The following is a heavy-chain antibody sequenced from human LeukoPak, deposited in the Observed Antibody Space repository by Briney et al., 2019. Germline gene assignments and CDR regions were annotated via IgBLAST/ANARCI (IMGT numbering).Heavy chain of an antibody. V-gene: IGHV1-24*01. J-gene: IGHJ6*02. Sequence: ASVKVSCKVSGYTLTELSMHWVRQAPGKGLEWMGGFDPEDGETIYAQKFQGRVTMTEDTSTDTAYMELSSLRSEDTAVYYCATDGGSETRRTLNYYCYYGMDVWGQGTMVTVSS. D-gene: IGHD3-10*01. CDR1: GYTLTELS. CDR3: ATDGGSETRRTLNYYCYYGMDV. CDR2: FDPEDGET.